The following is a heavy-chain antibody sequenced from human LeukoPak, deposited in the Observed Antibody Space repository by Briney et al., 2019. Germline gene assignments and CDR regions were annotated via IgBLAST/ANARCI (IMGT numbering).Heavy chain of an antibody. V-gene: IGHV3-48*01. J-gene: IGHJ4*02. CDR1: GFTFSTFG. CDR3: GRRSTGYYDDY. CDR2: ISSSSTTI. Sequence: GGSLRLSCVASGFTFSTFGMNWVRQAPGKGLEWVSYISSSSTTIYYADSVKGRFTISRDDAKSSLYLQMNSLKAEDTALYYCGRRSTGYYDDYWGQGTLVTVSS. D-gene: IGHD3-9*01.